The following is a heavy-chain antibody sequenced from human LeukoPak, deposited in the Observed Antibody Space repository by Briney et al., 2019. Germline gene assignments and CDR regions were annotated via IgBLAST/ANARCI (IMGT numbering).Heavy chain of an antibody. D-gene: IGHD2-2*02. V-gene: IGHV1-46*01. Sequence: ASVKVSCKASGYTFPSYFMHWVRQAPGQGLEWMGIINPTGGSTTYAQKFQGRVTMTRDTSTSTVYMELRSLRSDDTAVYYCARPSFHCSSTSCYTGYGMDVWGQGTTVTVSS. CDR2: INPTGGST. CDR1: GYTFPSYF. J-gene: IGHJ6*02. CDR3: ARPSFHCSSTSCYTGYGMDV.